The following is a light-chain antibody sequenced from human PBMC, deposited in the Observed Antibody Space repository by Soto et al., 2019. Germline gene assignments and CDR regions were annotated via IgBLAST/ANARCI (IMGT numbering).Light chain of an antibody. CDR2: GAS. CDR1: QSVSSN. J-gene: IGKJ5*01. Sequence: EIVMTQAPATLSVSPGERATLSCRASQSVSSNLAWYQQKPGQAPRLLIYGASTRATGIPARFSGSGSGTEFTLTISSLQPDDFATYYSQQFNSYPITFGQGTRLEIK. CDR3: QQFNSYPIT. V-gene: IGKV3-15*01.